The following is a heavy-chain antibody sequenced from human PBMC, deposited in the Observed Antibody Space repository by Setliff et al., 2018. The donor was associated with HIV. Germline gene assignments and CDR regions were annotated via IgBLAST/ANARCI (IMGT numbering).Heavy chain of an antibody. J-gene: IGHJ1*01. Sequence: SETLALTCAVYGGSFNGYYWSWIRQPPGKGLEWIGEINHSGSTNYNPSLKSRVTMSVDKSKNQFSLRLSSVTAADTAVYYCARARRAGSGPKYFQHWVPGTLVTVSS. D-gene: IGHD2-15*01. V-gene: IGHV4-34*01. CDR3: ARARRAGSGPKYFQH. CDR2: INHSGST. CDR1: GGSFNGYY.